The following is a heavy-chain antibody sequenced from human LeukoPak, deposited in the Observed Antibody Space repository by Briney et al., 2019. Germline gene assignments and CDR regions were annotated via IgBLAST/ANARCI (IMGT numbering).Heavy chain of an antibody. CDR3: ARDKAYYDYVWGSYRYTRNNWFDP. CDR1: GGSISSSSYY. CDR2: IYHSGST. D-gene: IGHD3-16*02. V-gene: IGHV4-39*07. J-gene: IGHJ5*02. Sequence: PSETLSLTCTVSGGSISSSSYYWGWIRQPPRKGLEWIGEIYHSGSTNYNPSLKSRVTISVDKSKNQFSLKLSSVTAADTAVYYCARDKAYYDYVWGSYRYTRNNWFDPWGQGTLVTVSS.